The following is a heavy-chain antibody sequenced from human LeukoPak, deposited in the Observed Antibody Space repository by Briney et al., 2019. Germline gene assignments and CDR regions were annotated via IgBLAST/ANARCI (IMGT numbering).Heavy chain of an antibody. CDR1: GFTVSSNY. V-gene: IGHV3-53*01. D-gene: IGHD3-22*01. CDR3: ARATSSGHYWDADY. J-gene: IGHJ4*02. Sequence: GGSLRLSCAASGFTVSSNYMSWVRQAPGKGLEWVSVIYSGGSTYYADSVKGRFTISRDNSKNTLYLQMNSLRAEDTAVYYCARATSSGHYWDADYWGQGTLVTVSS. CDR2: IYSGGST.